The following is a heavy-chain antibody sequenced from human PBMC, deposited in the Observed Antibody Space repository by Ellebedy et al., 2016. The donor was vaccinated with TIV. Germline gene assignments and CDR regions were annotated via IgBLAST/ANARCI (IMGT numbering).Heavy chain of an antibody. V-gene: IGHV3-23*01. CDR2: ISGSGGST. D-gene: IGHD1-26*01. CDR1: GFTFSSYA. J-gene: IGHJ4*02. CDR3: AKGSVWDLLLTCFDY. Sequence: GESLKISCAASGFTFSSYAMSWVRQGPGKGLEWVSGISGSGGSTYYADSVKGRFTISRDKSKNTVYLQMNSLRAEDTAVYYCAKGSVWDLLLTCFDYWGQGTLVTVSS.